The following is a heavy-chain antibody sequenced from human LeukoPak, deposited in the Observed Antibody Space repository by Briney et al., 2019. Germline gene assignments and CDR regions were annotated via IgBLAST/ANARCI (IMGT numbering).Heavy chain of an antibody. CDR2: ISGSSSYI. V-gene: IGHV3-21*01. J-gene: IGHJ4*02. CDR1: GFTFSTYN. Sequence: GGSLRLSCAASGFTFSTYNMNWVRQAPGKGLEWVSSISGSSSYIYYADSVKGRFSISRDNAKNSLYLQMNSLRAEDTAVYYCARDLLGWELHYFDYWGQGTLGTVSS. CDR3: ARDLLGWELHYFDY. D-gene: IGHD1-26*01.